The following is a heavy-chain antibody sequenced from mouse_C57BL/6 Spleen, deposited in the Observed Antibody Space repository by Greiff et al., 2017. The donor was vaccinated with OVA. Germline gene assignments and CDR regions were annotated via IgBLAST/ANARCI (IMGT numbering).Heavy chain of an antibody. J-gene: IGHJ2*01. CDR3: AREDDYDDYLDY. V-gene: IGHV3-6*01. CDR2: ISYDGSN. D-gene: IGHD2-4*01. CDR1: GYSITSGYY. Sequence: EVQLEQSGPGLVKPSQSLSLTCSATGYSITSGYYWNWIRQFPGNNLEWMGYISYDGSNNYNPSLKNRISITRDTSKNQFFLKVNAVTTEDAAAYYCAREDDYDDYLDYWGQGTTLTVSS.